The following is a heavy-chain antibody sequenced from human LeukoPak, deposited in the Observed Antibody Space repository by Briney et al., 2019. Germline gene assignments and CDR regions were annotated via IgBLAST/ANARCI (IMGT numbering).Heavy chain of an antibody. CDR1: GYSFTSYW. J-gene: IGHJ6*03. Sequence: GESLKISCKGSGYSFTSYWIGWVRQMPGKGLEWMGIIYPGDSHASYSPSLQGQVHISADKYISTAYLQWSSLKASDTVMYYCARRAEDYMDVWGKGTMVTVSS. CDR2: IYPGDSHA. CDR3: ARRAEDYMDV. V-gene: IGHV5-51*01.